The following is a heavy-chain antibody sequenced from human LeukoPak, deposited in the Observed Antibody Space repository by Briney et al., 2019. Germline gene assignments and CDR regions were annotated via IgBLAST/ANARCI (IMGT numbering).Heavy chain of an antibody. V-gene: IGHV1-2*02. J-gene: IGHJ5*02. CDR1: GYTFTSYD. D-gene: IGHD3-22*01. Sequence: ASVKVSCKASGYTFTSYDINWVRQATGQGLEWMGWINPNSGGTNYAQKFQGRVTMTRDTSISTAYMELSRLRSDDTAVYYCARVPLDWYYDSSGFNWFDPWGQGTLVTVSS. CDR2: INPNSGGT. CDR3: ARVPLDWYYDSSGFNWFDP.